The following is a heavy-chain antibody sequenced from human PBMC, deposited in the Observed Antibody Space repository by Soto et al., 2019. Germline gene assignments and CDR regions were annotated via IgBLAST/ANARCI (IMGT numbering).Heavy chain of an antibody. V-gene: IGHV1-46*03. CDR1: GYTFTSYY. Sequence: GASVKVSCKASGYTFTSYYMHWVRQAPGQGLEWMGIINPSGGSTSYAQKFQGRVTMTRDTSTSTVYMELSSLRSEDTAVYYCARDLGDIVVVPAAPELDYWGQGTLVTVYS. CDR2: INPSGGST. J-gene: IGHJ4*02. CDR3: ARDLGDIVVVPAAPELDY. D-gene: IGHD2-2*01.